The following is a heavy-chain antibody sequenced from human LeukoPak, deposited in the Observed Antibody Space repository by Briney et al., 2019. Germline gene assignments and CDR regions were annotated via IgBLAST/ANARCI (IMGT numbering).Heavy chain of an antibody. J-gene: IGHJ4*02. CDR1: GGSIRSSY. Sequence: KPSETLSLTCTVSGGSIRSSYWSWFRQPAGKGLEWIGRIYTSGSTNYNPSLKSRVTMSLDTSKNHFSLNLRSVTAADTAVYFCATDDYDSAVYSYWGQGTLVTVSS. CDR3: ATDDYDSAVYSY. V-gene: IGHV4-4*07. D-gene: IGHD3-22*01. CDR2: IYTSGST.